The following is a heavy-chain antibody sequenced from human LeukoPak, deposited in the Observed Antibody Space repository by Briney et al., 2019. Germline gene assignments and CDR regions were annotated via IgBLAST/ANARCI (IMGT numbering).Heavy chain of an antibody. Sequence: GGSLRLSCAASGFTFSSYSMNWVRQAPGKGLEWVSSISSSSSYIYYADSVKGRFTISRDNAKNSLYLQMNSLRAEDTAVYYCARHYTYYYDSSGYLYYFDYWGQGTLVTVSS. CDR3: ARHYTYYYDSSGYLYYFDY. CDR2: ISSSSSYI. J-gene: IGHJ4*02. V-gene: IGHV3-21*01. CDR1: GFTFSSYS. D-gene: IGHD3-22*01.